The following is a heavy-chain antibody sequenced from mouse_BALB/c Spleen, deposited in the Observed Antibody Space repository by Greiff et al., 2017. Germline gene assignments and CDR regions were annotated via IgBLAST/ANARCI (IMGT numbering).Heavy chain of an antibody. V-gene: IGHV5-12-2*01. CDR2: ISNGGGST. Sequence: DVMLVESGGGLVQPGGSLKLSCAASGFTFSSYTMSWVRQTPEKRLEWVAYISNGGGSTYYPDTVKGRFTISRDNAKNTLYLQMSSLKSEDTAMYYCARQEVYYAMDYWGQGTSVTVSS. J-gene: IGHJ4*01. CDR3: ARQEVYYAMDY. CDR1: GFTFSSYT.